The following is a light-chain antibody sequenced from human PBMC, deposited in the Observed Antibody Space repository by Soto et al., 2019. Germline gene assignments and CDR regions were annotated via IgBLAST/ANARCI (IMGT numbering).Light chain of an antibody. CDR1: QDISNY. V-gene: IGKV1-39*01. J-gene: IGKJ1*01. Sequence: DIQMTQSPSSLSASVGDRVTITCQASQDISNYLNWYQQKPGKAPKLLIYAASSLQSGVPSRFSGTGSGTDFTLTISSLQPEDFAIYYCQQSFNSPRTFGQGTKVDIK. CDR3: QQSFNSPRT. CDR2: AAS.